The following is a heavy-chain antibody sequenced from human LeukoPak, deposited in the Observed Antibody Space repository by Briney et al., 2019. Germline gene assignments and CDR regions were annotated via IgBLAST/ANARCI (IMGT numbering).Heavy chain of an antibody. CDR2: ISYDGSNK. D-gene: IGHD6-19*01. V-gene: IGHV3-30*18. CDR3: AKVANSGWYNFDY. CDR1: GFNFFSYG. Sequence: GGSLRLSCAASGFNFFSYGIHWVRQAPGKGLEGVAVISYDGSNKYYADSVKGRFTISRDNSKNTLYLQMNSLRAEDTAVYYCAKVANSGWYNFDYWGQGTLVTVSS. J-gene: IGHJ4*02.